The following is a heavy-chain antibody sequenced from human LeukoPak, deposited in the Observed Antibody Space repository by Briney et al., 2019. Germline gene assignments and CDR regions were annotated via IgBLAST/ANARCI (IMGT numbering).Heavy chain of an antibody. Sequence: PGGSLRLSCAASGFTVSSNYMSWVRQAPGKGLEWVSVIYSGGSTYYADSVKGRFTISRDNSKNTLYLQMNSLRAEDTAVYYCARDVATVTTYYFDYWGQGTLVTVSS. V-gene: IGHV3-66*01. CDR1: GFTVSSNY. J-gene: IGHJ4*02. CDR3: ARDVATVTTYYFDY. CDR2: IYSGGST. D-gene: IGHD4-17*01.